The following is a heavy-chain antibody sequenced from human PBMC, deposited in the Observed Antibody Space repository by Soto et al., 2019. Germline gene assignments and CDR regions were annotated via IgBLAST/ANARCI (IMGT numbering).Heavy chain of an antibody. CDR2: INPNSGGT. CDR3: ARAHDFWSGYYTAEYFQH. J-gene: IGHJ1*01. D-gene: IGHD3-3*01. Sequence: ASVKVSCKASGYTFTGYYMHWVRQAPGQGLEWMGWINPNSGGTNYAQKFQGWVTMTRDTSISTAYMELSRLRSDDTAVYYCARAHDFWSGYYTAEYFQHWGQGTLVTVSS. V-gene: IGHV1-2*04. CDR1: GYTFTGYY.